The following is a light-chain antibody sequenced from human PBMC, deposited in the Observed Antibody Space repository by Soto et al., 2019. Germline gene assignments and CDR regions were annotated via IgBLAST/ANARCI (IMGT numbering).Light chain of an antibody. CDR1: QSVSTY. CDR3: QQYNSWLLT. CDR2: AIF. V-gene: IGKV3D-15*01. J-gene: IGKJ4*01. Sequence: HSPSTLSFSPWERSALSSRARQSVSTYLAWYQQRPGQAPRLLIYAIFTRATGVPTRISGSGSGTEFTLTISSMQSEDFAVYYCQQYNSWLLTFGGGTKVDIK.